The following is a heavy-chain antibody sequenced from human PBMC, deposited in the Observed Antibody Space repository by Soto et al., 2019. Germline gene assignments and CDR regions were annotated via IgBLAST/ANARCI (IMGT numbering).Heavy chain of an antibody. CDR2: LYDVDGS. CDR3: ATWHEREHAYDV. D-gene: IGHD1-1*01. Sequence: PGGWLRVSCAACPLTVNGKKYLDCFRQAPGKGLEWVSALYDVDGSFYSDSVKGRFTTSSDSSKTTVYLQMNDLRPADTAVYYCATWHEREHAYDVWGQGTTVTVSS. J-gene: IGHJ3*01. CDR1: PLTVNGKKY. V-gene: IGHV3-53*01.